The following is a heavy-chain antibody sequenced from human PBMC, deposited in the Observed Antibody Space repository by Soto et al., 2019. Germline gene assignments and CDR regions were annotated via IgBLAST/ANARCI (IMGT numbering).Heavy chain of an antibody. CDR1: GGSINSYH. CDR2: IYSSGIT. D-gene: IGHD6-13*01. V-gene: IGHV4-4*07. J-gene: IGHJ4*02. Sequence: QVQLQESGQGLVKPSETLSLTCTVSGGSINSYHWNWIRQPAGKGLEWIGRIYSSGITNYNPSLKTRVTMSVDTSKNQLSLRLRSVTAADTAVYYCARDPGSSSWYGGFNYWGQGIQVTVSS. CDR3: ARDPGSSSWYGGFNY.